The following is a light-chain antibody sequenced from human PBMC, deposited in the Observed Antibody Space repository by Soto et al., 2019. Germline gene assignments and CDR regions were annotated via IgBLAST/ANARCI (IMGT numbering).Light chain of an antibody. CDR1: SSDVGGYDY. V-gene: IGLV2-14*01. Sequence: QSALTQPASVSGSPGQSITISCTGTSSDVGGYDYVSWYQQHPGKAPKFMIYEVTNRPSGVSNRFSGSKSGNTASLTISGLQAEDESDYYCSSYTTSHTLVFGGGTKLTVL. J-gene: IGLJ2*01. CDR2: EVT. CDR3: SSYTTSHTLV.